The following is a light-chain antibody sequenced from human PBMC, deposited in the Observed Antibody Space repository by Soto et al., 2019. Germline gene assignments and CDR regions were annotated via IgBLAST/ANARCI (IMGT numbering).Light chain of an antibody. CDR2: RTS. J-gene: IGKJ1*01. Sequence: ESVLTKSKGTLSLSPGERATLSCRASQSVSSNYLAWYQQKPGQAPRLLMFRTSTRATGFPARFSAGGSGTDFTLTISRLEPEDFAVYYCQQYGSSPPWTFGQGTRWIS. CDR3: QQYGSSPPWT. CDR1: QSVSSNY. V-gene: IGKV3-20*01.